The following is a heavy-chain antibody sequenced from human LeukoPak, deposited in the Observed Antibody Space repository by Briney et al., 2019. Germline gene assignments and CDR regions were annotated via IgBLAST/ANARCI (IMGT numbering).Heavy chain of an antibody. J-gene: IGHJ4*02. CDR3: VAAAVAVDC. CDR2: IYHSGST. Sequence: SETLSLTCSVSSGSIDSYYWSWIRQPPGKGLEWIGEIYHSGSTNYNPSLKGRVTISVDKSKNQFSLRLTSVTAADTAVYYCVAAAVAVDCWGQGTLVTVSS. V-gene: IGHV4-59*12. CDR1: SGSIDSYY. D-gene: IGHD6-19*01.